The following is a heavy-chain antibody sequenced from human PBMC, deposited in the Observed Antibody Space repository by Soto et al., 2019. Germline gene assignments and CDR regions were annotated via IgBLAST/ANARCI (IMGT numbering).Heavy chain of an antibody. D-gene: IGHD2-2*01. CDR3: ARRRYCSSTSCSSPYYYGMDV. CDR2: IDPSDSYT. CDR1: GFSFPSYW. J-gene: IGHJ6*02. Sequence: PGESLKISCKGSGFSFPSYWLAWVRQMPGKGLEWMGRIDPSDSYTNYSPSFQGHVTISADKSISTAYLQWSSLKASDTAMYYCARRRYCSSTSCSSPYYYGMDVWGQGTTVTVSS. V-gene: IGHV5-10-1*01.